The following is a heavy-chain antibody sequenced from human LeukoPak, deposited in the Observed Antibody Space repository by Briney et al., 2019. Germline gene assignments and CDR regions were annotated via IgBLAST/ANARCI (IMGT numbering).Heavy chain of an antibody. D-gene: IGHD2-2*01. V-gene: IGHV4-39*01. CDR3: ARGGRYCSSTSCYRRGYYFDY. CDR1: GGSISSSSYY. CDR2: IYYSGST. Sequence: SETLSLTCTVSGGSISSSSYYWGWIRQPPGKGLEWIGSIYYSGSTYYNPSLKSRVTISVDTSKNQFSLKLSSVTAADTAVYYCARGGRYCSSTSCYRRGYYFDYWGQGTLVTVSS. J-gene: IGHJ4*02.